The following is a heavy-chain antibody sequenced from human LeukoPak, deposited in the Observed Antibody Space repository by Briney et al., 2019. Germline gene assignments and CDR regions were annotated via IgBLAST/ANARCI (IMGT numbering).Heavy chain of an antibody. CDR1: GYTLKNYD. CDR2: MNPNRGNT. Sequence: ASVRVSCKASGYTLKNYDINLVRQATGKGLEWMGWMNPNRGNTGFAQKFQDRVSMTRDTSINTVYMERTSLRYGETAVYYCARATPGGLHGYSIYYWGEGTVVTVYS. V-gene: IGHV1-8*02. J-gene: IGHJ4*02. D-gene: IGHD5-24*01. CDR3: ARATPGGLHGYSIYY.